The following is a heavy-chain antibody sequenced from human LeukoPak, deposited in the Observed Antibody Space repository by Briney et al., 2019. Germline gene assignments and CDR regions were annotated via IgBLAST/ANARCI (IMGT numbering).Heavy chain of an antibody. CDR2: IIPIFGTA. D-gene: IGHD2-21*02. V-gene: IGHV1-69*13. CDR3: ARAFAYCGGDCYSSFQH. CDR1: GGTFSSYA. Sequence: SVKVSCKASGGTFSSYAISWVRQAPGQGLEWMGGIIPIFGTANYAQKFQGRVAITADESTSTAYMELSSLRSEDTAVYYCARAFAYCGGDCYSSFQHWGQGTLVTVSS. J-gene: IGHJ1*01.